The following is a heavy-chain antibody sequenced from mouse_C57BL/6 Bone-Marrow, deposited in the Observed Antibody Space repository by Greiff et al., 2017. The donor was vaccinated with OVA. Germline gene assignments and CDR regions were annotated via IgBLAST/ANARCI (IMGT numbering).Heavy chain of an antibody. D-gene: IGHD2-4*01. V-gene: IGHV3-6*01. CDR3: ARADYDRFYYAMDY. J-gene: IGHJ4*01. Sequence: DVKLQESGPGLVKPSQSLSLTCSVTGYSITSGYYWNWIRQFPGNKLEWMGYISYDGSNNYNPSLKNRISITRDTSKNQFFLKLNSVTTEDTATYYCARADYDRFYYAMDYWGQGTSVTVSS. CDR2: ISYDGSN. CDR1: GYSITSGYY.